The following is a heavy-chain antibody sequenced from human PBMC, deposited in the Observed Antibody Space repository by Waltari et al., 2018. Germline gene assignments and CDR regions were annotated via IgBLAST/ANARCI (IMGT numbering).Heavy chain of an antibody. J-gene: IGHJ6*02. V-gene: IGHV3-53*01. CDR3: ARVMGPSLYYYYGMDV. CDR1: GFTVSNNS. Sequence: EVQLVESGGGMIQTGGSLRLSCAASGFTVSNNSMHWVRTAAGEGLEWVSVIYSGVSTYYAYSVKGRFTISRDNSKTTLYLQMNSLRAEDTAVYYCARVMGPSLYYYYGMDVWGQGTTVTVSS. CDR2: IYSGVST.